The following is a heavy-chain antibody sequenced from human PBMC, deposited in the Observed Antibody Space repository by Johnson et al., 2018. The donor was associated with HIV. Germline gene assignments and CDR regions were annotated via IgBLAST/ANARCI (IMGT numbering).Heavy chain of an antibody. Sequence: VQLVESGGGVVQPGGSLRLSCAASGFTFPDYQMSWIRPAPGKGLEWVSYLSRSGPTLYYADSVQGRFPVSRDNAKNSLSLQMNSLRTDDTAVYYCARDWDYAHAFDIWGQGTMVTVSS. J-gene: IGHJ3*02. CDR2: LSRSGPTL. D-gene: IGHD4-17*01. CDR1: GFTFPDYQ. V-gene: IGHV3-11*04. CDR3: ARDWDYAHAFDI.